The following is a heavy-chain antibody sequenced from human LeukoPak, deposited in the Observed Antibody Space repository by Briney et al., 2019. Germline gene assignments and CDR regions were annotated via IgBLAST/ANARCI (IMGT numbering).Heavy chain of an antibody. CDR1: GFTFSSYA. D-gene: IGHD4-17*01. Sequence: GGSLRLSCAASGFTFSSYAMSWVRQAPGKGLEWVSGISSSGSFTYYADSVKGRFAISRDNSKNTLYLHMNSLRAGDTAVYFCARLPTTVSFSDYWGQGTLVSVSS. V-gene: IGHV3-23*01. CDR2: ISSSGSFT. CDR3: ARLPTTVSFSDY. J-gene: IGHJ4*02.